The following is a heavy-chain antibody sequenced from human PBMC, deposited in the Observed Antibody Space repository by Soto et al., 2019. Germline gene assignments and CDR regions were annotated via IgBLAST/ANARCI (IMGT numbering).Heavy chain of an antibody. V-gene: IGHV3-11*06. J-gene: IGHJ5*02. CDR1: GFTFGDSY. CDR3: VRGGGGGLFDP. Sequence: LRLSCAGSGFTFGDSYMSWIRQAPGKGLEWLSYISPGSRYPAYADSVKGRFTIPRDNAKRSLYLQMMSLTAEDTAIYYCVRGGGGGLFDPWGQGTMVTVSS. D-gene: IGHD2-15*01. CDR2: ISPGSRYP.